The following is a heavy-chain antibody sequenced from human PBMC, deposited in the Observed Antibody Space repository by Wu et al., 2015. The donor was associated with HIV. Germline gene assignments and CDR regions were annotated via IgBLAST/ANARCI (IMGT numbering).Heavy chain of an antibody. J-gene: IGHJ6*03. CDR3: ARDSSYSGSYLGGNYYYYMDV. V-gene: IGHV1-69*12. D-gene: IGHD1-26*01. Sequence: QVQLVQSGAEVKKPGSSVKVSCKASGGTFSSYAISWVRQAPGQGLEWMGGIIPIFGTANYAQKFQGRVTITADESTSTAYMELSSLRSEDTAVYYCARDSSYSGSYLGGNYYYYMDVWGKGTTVTVSS. CDR1: GGTFSSYA. CDR2: IIPIFGTA.